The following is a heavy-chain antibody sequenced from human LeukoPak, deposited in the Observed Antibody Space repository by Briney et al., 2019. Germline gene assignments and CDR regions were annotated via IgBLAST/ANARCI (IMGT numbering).Heavy chain of an antibody. CDR1: GFTLSNHW. J-gene: IGHJ6*02. CDR2: VNRDGSET. V-gene: IGHV3-7*03. Sequence: GGSLRLSCAASGFTLSNHWMTWVRQVPGRGPEWVANVNRDGSETYYLDSVKGRFTISKDNAKNSLYLQMNSLRAEDTALYHCARNNGMDVWGQGTTVIISS. CDR3: ARNNGMDV.